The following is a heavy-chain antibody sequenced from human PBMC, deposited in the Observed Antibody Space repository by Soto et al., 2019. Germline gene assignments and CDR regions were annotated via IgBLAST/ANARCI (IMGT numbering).Heavy chain of an antibody. Sequence: PSETLSLTCTVSGGSINSAGHSWGWVRQSPGKGLEWIGYSYHSGSSYYNPSLQSRVTISVDRSKAQFYLTLTSVTAADTSVSTTYMELTRLKSADTAVYYCAREFAVKTLLNSGSLHFDAWGQGTLVTV. CDR3: YMELTRLKSADTAVYYCAREFAVKTLLNSGSLHFDA. D-gene: IGHD1-26*01. V-gene: IGHV4-30-2*06. J-gene: IGHJ4*02. CDR2: SYHSGSS. CDR1: GGSINSAGHS.